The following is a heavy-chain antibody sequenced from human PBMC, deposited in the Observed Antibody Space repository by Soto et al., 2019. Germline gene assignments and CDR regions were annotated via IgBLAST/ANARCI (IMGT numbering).Heavy chain of an antibody. Sequence: SETLSLTCAVSGYSISSGYYWGWIRQPPGKGLEWIGSIYHSGSTYYNPSLKSRVTISVDTSKNQFSLKLSSVTAADTAVYYCARTTGYSSGWYGPYYYGMDVWGQGTTVTVSS. CDR1: GYSISSGYY. CDR2: IYHSGST. V-gene: IGHV4-38-2*01. D-gene: IGHD6-19*01. J-gene: IGHJ6*02. CDR3: ARTTGYSSGWYGPYYYGMDV.